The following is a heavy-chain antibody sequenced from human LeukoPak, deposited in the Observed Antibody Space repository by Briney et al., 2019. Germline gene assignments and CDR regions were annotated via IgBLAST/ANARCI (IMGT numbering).Heavy chain of an antibody. J-gene: IGHJ4*02. CDR3: ARDHRWLAYFDY. CDR2: ISYDGSNK. D-gene: IGHD6-19*01. CDR1: GFTFSSYA. V-gene: IGHV3-30*04. Sequence: GGSLRLSCAASGFTFSSYAMHWVRQAPGKGLEWVAVISYDGSNKYYADSVKGRFTISRDNSKNTLYLQMNSLRAEDTAVYYCARDHRWLAYFDYWGQGTLVTVSS.